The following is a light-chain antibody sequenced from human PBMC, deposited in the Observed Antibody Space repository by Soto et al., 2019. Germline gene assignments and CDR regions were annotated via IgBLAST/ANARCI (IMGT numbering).Light chain of an antibody. Sequence: EKVMTQSPATLSVSPGERATLSCRASQSVSSDLAWYQQKPGQAPRLLIYGASTRATGIPARFSGSGSGTEFTLIISSLQSEDFAVYYCQQYNNWPKMFGQGTKVDIK. CDR3: QQYNNWPKM. CDR2: GAS. CDR1: QSVSSD. J-gene: IGKJ1*01. V-gene: IGKV3-15*01.